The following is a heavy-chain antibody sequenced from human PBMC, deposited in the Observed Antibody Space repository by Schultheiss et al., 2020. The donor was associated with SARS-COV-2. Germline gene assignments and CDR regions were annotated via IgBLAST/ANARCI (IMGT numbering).Heavy chain of an antibody. CDR3: ARGGVYSSLDY. Sequence: SETLSLTCTVSGGSISSYYWSWIRQPPGKGLEWIGYIYYSGSTNYNPSLKSRVTISVDTSKNQFSLKLSSVTAADTAVYYCARGGVYSSLDYWGQGTLVTVSS. J-gene: IGHJ4*02. CDR2: IYYSGST. D-gene: IGHD5-18*01. CDR1: GGSISSYY. V-gene: IGHV4-59*12.